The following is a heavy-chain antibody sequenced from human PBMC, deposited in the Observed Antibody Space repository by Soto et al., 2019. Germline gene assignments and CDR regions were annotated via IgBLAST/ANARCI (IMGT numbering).Heavy chain of an antibody. D-gene: IGHD6-19*01. CDR2: IYYSGST. V-gene: IGHV4-61*01. CDR3: ARGGIAVAGYDY. CDR1: GCSVSSGSYY. Sequence: PSETLSLTCTVSGCSVSSGSYYWSWIRQPPGKGLEWIGYIYYSGSTNYNPSLKSRVTISVDTSKNQFSLKLSSVTAADTAVYYCARGGIAVAGYDYWGQGTLVTVSS. J-gene: IGHJ4*02.